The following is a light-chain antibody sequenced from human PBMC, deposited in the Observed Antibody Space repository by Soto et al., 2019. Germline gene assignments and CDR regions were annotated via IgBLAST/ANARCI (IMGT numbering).Light chain of an antibody. J-gene: IGLJ2*01. CDR2: GNN. Sequence: QSVLTQPPSVSGAPGQRVTISCTGSSSNIGAGYDVHWYQQLPGTAPKLLIYGNNNRPSGVPDRFSGSKSGPSASLAITGLQAEDEADYYCESYASCLGGLVFGGGTK. CDR1: SSNIGAGYD. V-gene: IGLV1-40*01. CDR3: ESYASCLGGLV.